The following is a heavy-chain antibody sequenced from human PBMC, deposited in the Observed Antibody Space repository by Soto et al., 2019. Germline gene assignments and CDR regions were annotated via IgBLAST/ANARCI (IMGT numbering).Heavy chain of an antibody. V-gene: IGHV3-11*06. Sequence: GSLRLSCAASGFTFSDYYMSWIRQVPGKGLEWVAYISGTSDSIPYADSVKGRFTISRDNAKNSLYLQMNSLRAEDTAVYYCARVAVVTAAGTSDYWGQGTLVTVSS. CDR2: ISGTSDSI. CDR1: GFTFSDYY. CDR3: ARVAVVTAAGTSDY. D-gene: IGHD6-13*01. J-gene: IGHJ4*02.